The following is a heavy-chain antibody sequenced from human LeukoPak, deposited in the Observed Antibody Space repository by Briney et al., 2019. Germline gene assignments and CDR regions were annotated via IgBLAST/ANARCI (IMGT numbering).Heavy chain of an antibody. Sequence: ASVKVSCKASGYTFTSYGISWVRQAPGQGLEWMGWISAYNGNTNYAQKLQGRVTMTTDTSTSTAYMELRSLRSDDTAVYYCARDTPLDLDYYDSSGYAYWGQGTLVTVSS. J-gene: IGHJ4*02. V-gene: IGHV1-18*01. CDR1: GYTFTSYG. D-gene: IGHD3-22*01. CDR3: ARDTPLDLDYYDSSGYAY. CDR2: ISAYNGNT.